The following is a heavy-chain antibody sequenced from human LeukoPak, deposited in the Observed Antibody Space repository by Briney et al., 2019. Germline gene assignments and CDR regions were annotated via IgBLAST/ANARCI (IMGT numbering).Heavy chain of an antibody. J-gene: IGHJ6*02. CDR2: IYPGDSDT. CDR3: ARGYSGYYYYYGMDV. CDR1: VYSFSRYW. Sequence: GESLKISRKRSVYSFSRYWIGWVRPMPGKGLEWMGNIYPGDSDTRYSPSFQGQVTMSADKSISTAYLQWSSLKASDTAMYYCARGYSGYYYYYGMDVWGQGTTVTVTS. V-gene: IGHV5-51*01. D-gene: IGHD5-12*01.